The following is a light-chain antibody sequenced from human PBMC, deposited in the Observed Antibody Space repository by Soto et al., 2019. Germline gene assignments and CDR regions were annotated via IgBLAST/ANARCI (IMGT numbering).Light chain of an antibody. V-gene: IGLV1-44*01. CDR3: AAWDDSLNGVV. CDR1: SSNIGSNT. Sequence: QSALTQPPSASGTPGQRVTISCSGSSSNIGSNTVNWYRQIPGAAPKLLISSNNQRPSGVPDRFSGSKSGTSASLAISGLQSEDEADFYCAAWDDSLNGVVFGGGTKLTVL. CDR2: SNN. J-gene: IGLJ2*01.